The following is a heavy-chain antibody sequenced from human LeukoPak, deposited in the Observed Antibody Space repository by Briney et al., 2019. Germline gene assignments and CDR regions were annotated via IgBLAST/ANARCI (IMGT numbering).Heavy chain of an antibody. J-gene: IGHJ4*02. V-gene: IGHV3-74*01. D-gene: IGHD1-26*01. CDR2: INSDGSST. CDR1: GFIFSNYW. Sequence: PGGSLRLSCAASGFIFSNYWMHWVRQAPGKGLVWVSRINSDGSSTTYADSVKGRFAIPRDNAKNTLYLQMNSPRAEDTAVYYCARGVGEYHYFGYWGQGTLVTVSS. CDR3: ARGVGEYHYFGY.